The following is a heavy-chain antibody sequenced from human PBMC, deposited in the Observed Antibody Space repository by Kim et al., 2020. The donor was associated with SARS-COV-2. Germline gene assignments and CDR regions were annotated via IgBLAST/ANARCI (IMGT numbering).Heavy chain of an antibody. J-gene: IGHJ4*02. CDR3: AKSPGTTVTTSYLDY. D-gene: IGHD4-17*01. V-gene: IGHV3-23*03. Sequence: DTVDGRFTIARDNTKNTLYLEMNGLRAEDTAVYYCAKSPGTTVTTSYLDYWGQGTLVTVSP.